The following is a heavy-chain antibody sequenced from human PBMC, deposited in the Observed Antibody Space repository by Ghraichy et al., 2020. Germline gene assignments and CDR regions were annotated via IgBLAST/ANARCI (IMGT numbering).Heavy chain of an antibody. CDR1: GFTFSSYA. CDR2: ISGSGGST. D-gene: IGHD6-13*01. J-gene: IGHJ5*02. V-gene: IGHV3-23*01. CDR3: AKDTIAAAPPRVNWFDP. Sequence: GGSLRLSCAASGFTFSSYAMSWVRQAPGKGLEWVSAISGSGGSTYYADSVKGRFTISRDNSKNTLYLQMNSLRAEDTAVYYCAKDTIAAAPPRVNWFDPWGQGTLVTVSS.